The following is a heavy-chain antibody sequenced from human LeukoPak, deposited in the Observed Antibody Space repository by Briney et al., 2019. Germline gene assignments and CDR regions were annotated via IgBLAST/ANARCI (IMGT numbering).Heavy chain of an antibody. CDR1: GGSFSGYY. CDR2: INHSGST. Sequence: PSETLSLTCAVYGGSFSGYYWSWLRQPPGKGLEWIGEINHSGSTNYNPSLKSRVTISVDTSKNQFSLKLSSVTAADTAVYYCARAEGGYYYYYGMDVWGQGTTVIVSS. D-gene: IGHD3-16*01. J-gene: IGHJ6*02. CDR3: ARAEGGYYYYYGMDV. V-gene: IGHV4-34*01.